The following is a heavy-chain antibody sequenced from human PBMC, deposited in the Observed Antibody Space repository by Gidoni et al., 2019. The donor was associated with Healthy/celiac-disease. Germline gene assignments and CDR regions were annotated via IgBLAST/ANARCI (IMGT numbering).Heavy chain of an antibody. CDR1: GFTFSTYS. CDR3: ARAPLPTVTTDNY. J-gene: IGHJ4*02. D-gene: IGHD4-17*01. CDR2: ISGSSSYI. V-gene: IGHV3-21*01. Sequence: EVQLVESVGGRVKPGGSLSLSCASSGFTFSTYSMNWVRQAPGKGLEWVSPISGSSSYIFYADSVKGRFTISGDNAKNSLYLEMNSLRAEDTAVYYCARAPLPTVTTDNYWGQGTLVTVSS.